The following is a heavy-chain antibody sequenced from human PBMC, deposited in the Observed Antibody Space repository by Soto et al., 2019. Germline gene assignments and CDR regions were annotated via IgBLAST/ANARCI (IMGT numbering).Heavy chain of an antibody. CDR3: AKHGQPAYDYYRMDV. CDR2: ISGYNGDT. CDR1: GYTFSRYG. V-gene: IGHV1-18*01. J-gene: IGHJ6*02. Sequence: QGQLVQSGPEAKNPGASVKVSCKASGYTFSRYGISWVRQAPGQGLEWMGWISGYNGDTKYAQKVQGRVTMTIDTTKHPPYMELRSLPSDDTAVYYSAKHGQPAYDYYRMDVWGQGTTGTVSS.